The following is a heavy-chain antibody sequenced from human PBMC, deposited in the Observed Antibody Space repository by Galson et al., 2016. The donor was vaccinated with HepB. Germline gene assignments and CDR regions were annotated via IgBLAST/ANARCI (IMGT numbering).Heavy chain of an antibody. V-gene: IGHV3-7*01. J-gene: IGHJ1*01. CDR2: VGPDGSVK. CDR1: GFTFNYYW. D-gene: IGHD5-18*01. Sequence: SLRLSCAASGFTFNYYWMTWVRQAPGKGLEWVANVGPDGSVKHYMDSVQGRFSISRDNAQNSLHLQMNSLSTEDTAIYYCAKDIHRYTYGLALLGGQGTLFPVS. CDR3: AKDIHRYTYGLALL.